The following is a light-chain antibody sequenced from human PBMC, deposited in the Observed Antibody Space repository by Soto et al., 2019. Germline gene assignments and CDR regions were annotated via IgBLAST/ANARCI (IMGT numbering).Light chain of an antibody. J-gene: IGKJ1*01. V-gene: IGKV1-39*01. CDR2: AAV. Sequence: VKLPRSPFSLPETVGARGTITWWVSQSISSYLNWYQQKPGNPPKLLIYAAVSLQSGIPSRFSAYGCGRDLALTFRSLRPEDFATYYCEQTYSSPQWTFGQGTKVDIK. CDR1: QSISSY. CDR3: EQTYSSPQWT.